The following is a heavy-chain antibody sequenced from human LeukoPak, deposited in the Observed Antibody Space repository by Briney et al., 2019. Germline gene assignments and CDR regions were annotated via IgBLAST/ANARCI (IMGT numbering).Heavy chain of an antibody. CDR1: GFTFSNYG. V-gene: IGHV3-30*18. Sequence: PGRSLRLSCAASGFTFSNYGIHWVRQAPGKGLEWVAVISNDGSNVNYADSVKGRFTISRDNSKNTLYLQMNSLRAEDTAVYFCAKGSGGSYYGYFDYWGQGTLVTVSS. J-gene: IGHJ4*02. CDR2: ISNDGSNV. D-gene: IGHD2-15*01. CDR3: AKGSGGSYYGYFDY.